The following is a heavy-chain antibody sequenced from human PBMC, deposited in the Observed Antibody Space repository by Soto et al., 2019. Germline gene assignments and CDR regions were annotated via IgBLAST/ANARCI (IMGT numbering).Heavy chain of an antibody. D-gene: IGHD1-1*01. CDR2: IVVGSGNT. J-gene: IGHJ4*02. V-gene: IGHV1-58*01. Sequence: SVKVSCKASGFTFPSSAVRWVRQARGQRLEWIGWIVVGSGNTNSAQKFQERVTFTRDMSTSTVYMELSSLKFEDTAVYYCAADDMTTFIWGQGTLVTVSS. CDR3: AADDMTTFI. CDR1: GFTFPSSA.